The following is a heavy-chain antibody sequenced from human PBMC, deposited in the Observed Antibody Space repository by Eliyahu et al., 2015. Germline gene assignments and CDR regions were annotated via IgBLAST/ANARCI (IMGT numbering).Heavy chain of an antibody. CDR1: XXSINSYY. CDR2: IYYSGST. J-gene: IGHJ4*02. Sequence: QVQLQESGPGLVKPSETLSLTCXVXXXSINSYYWSXIRQPPGKGLEWIGYIYYSGSTNYNPSLKSRATISVDTSKNQFSLKLSSVTAADTAVYYCARDSSGWYGAIDYWGQGTLVTVSS. CDR3: ARDSSGWYGAIDY. V-gene: IGHV4-59*01. D-gene: IGHD6-19*01.